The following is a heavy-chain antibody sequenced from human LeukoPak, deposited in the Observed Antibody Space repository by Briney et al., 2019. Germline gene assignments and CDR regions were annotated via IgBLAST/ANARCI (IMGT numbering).Heavy chain of an antibody. CDR2: ISDNGGTT. CDR3: AGDSGWYLGMDV. Sequence: GGSLRLSSAASGFTFSIYPMHWVRQAPGKGLEYVSVISDNGGTTYYANSVKGRFTIFRDNSKNTLYLQMGSLRAEDMAVYYCAGDSGWYLGMDVWGQGTTVTVSS. V-gene: IGHV3-64*01. CDR1: GFTFSIYP. D-gene: IGHD6-19*01. J-gene: IGHJ6*02.